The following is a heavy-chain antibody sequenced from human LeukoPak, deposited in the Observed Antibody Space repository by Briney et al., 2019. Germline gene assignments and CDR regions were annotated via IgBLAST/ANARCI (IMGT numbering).Heavy chain of an antibody. V-gene: IGHV4-4*07. CDR3: ASVFGY. Sequence: PSETLSLTCTASGGSISTDYWTWIRQPAGKGLEWIRLIYTSGTTNYNPSLKSRVTMSLDTSKNQFSLKRTSVTAADTAVYSCASVFGYWGQGTLVTVSS. D-gene: IGHD3-10*01. CDR2: IYTSGTT. J-gene: IGHJ4*02. CDR1: GGSISTDY.